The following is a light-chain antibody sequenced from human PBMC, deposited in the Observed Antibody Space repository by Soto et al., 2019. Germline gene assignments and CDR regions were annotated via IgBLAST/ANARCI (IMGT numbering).Light chain of an antibody. CDR3: CSFAGTTTYVL. CDR1: SSDVGSYNL. J-gene: IGLJ2*01. Sequence: QSALTQRASVSGSSGQSVTISRTGTSSDVGSYNLVSWFQQHPGKAPRLMIYEVNKRPSGVSNRFSGSKSGYTASLTISGLQAEDEAEYYCCSFAGTTTYVLFGGGTKLTVL. CDR2: EVN. V-gene: IGLV2-23*02.